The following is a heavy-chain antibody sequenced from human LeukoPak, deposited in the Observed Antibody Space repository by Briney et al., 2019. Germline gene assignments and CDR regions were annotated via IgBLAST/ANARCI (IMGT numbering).Heavy chain of an antibody. CDR1: GFTFSDHY. CDR2: ISSSSGDTI. Sequence: GGSLRLSCVGSGFTFSDHYMSWIRQAPGKGREWISYISSSSGDTIYYADSVKGRFTISRDNTKNSLFLQMNSLRAEDTAVYYCARDRQISSWSGLGPWGQGTLVTVSS. V-gene: IGHV3-11*01. J-gene: IGHJ5*02. CDR3: ARDRQISSWSGLGP. D-gene: IGHD3-10*02.